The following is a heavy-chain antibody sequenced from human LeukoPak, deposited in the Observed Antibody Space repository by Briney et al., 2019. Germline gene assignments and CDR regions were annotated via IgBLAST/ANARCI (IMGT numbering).Heavy chain of an antibody. CDR1: GGTFSSYA. CDR2: IIPIFGTA. D-gene: IGHD3-10*01. Sequence: SVKVSCKASGGTFSSYAISWVRQAPGQGLEWMGGIIPIFGTANYAQKFQGRVTITADESTSTAYMELSSLRSEDTAVYYCARGESYGSRSYYPYYYYYGMDVWGKGTTVTVSS. J-gene: IGHJ6*04. CDR3: ARGESYGSRSYYPYYYYYGMDV. V-gene: IGHV1-69*13.